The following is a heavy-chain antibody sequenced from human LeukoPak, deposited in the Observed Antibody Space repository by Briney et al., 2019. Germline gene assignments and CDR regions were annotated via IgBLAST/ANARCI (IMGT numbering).Heavy chain of an antibody. D-gene: IGHD1-1*01. CDR3: ARLIWNGLYYYYYMDV. Sequence: GESLKISCKGSGYSFTTYWIAWVRQMPGKGLEWMGIIYPGDSDTRYSPSFQGLVTISADMSISTAYLQWSSLKTSDTAMYYYARLIWNGLYYYYYMDVWGEGATATVSS. J-gene: IGHJ6*03. CDR2: IYPGDSDT. CDR1: GYSFTTYW. V-gene: IGHV5-51*01.